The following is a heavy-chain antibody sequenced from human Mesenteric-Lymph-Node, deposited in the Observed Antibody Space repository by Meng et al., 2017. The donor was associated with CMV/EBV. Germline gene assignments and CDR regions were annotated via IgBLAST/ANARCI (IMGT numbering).Heavy chain of an antibody. D-gene: IGHD2-2*01. V-gene: IGHV1-2*06. CDR2: INPNNGGT. CDR1: GSNVTNYY. J-gene: IGHJ4*02. CDR3: ARGRFCSSSSCYAIDF. Sequence: SGSNVTNYYLTWLRQAPGQGLEWMGRINPNNGGTNSAQKFQGRVAMTRDTSISTAYTELSRLTSDDTAVYYCARGRFCSSSSCYAIDFWGQGTLVTVSS.